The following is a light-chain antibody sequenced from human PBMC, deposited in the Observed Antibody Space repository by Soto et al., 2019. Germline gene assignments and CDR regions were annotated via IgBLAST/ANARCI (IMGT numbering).Light chain of an antibody. CDR3: QQRSNWWT. CDR1: QSVSSY. V-gene: IGKV3-11*01. J-gene: IGKJ1*01. CDR2: DAS. Sequence: EIVLTQSPGTLSLSPAKRATLSCRASQSVSSYLAWYQQKPGQAPRLLIYDASNRATGIPARFSGSGSGTDFTLTISSLEPEDFAVYYCQQRSNWWTFGQGTKVDIK.